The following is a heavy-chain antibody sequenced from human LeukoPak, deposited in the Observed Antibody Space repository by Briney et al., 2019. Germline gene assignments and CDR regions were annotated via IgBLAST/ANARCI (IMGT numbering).Heavy chain of an antibody. CDR3: ARGPRITIFGVVIIRGDAFDI. V-gene: IGHV1-24*01. D-gene: IGHD3-3*01. Sequence: ASVKVSCKVSGYTLTELSMHWVRQAPGKGLEWMGGFDPEDGETIYAQKLQGRVTMTTDTSTSTAYMELRSLRSDDTAVYYCARGPRITIFGVVIIRGDAFDIWGQGTMVTVSS. CDR2: FDPEDGET. CDR1: GYTLTELS. J-gene: IGHJ3*02.